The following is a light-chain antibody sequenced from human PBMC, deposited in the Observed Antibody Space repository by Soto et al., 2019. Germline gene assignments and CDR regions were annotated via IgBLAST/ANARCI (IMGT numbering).Light chain of an antibody. CDR3: SSYTSSSTPYV. J-gene: IGLJ1*01. Sequence: QSALTQPASVSGSPGQSITISCTGTSSDVGGYNYVSWYQQHPGKAPKLMMYEVSNRPSGVSNRFSGSKSGNTASLTISGLHAEDEADYYCSSYTSSSTPYVFGTGTKLTVL. V-gene: IGLV2-14*01. CDR1: SSDVGGYNY. CDR2: EVS.